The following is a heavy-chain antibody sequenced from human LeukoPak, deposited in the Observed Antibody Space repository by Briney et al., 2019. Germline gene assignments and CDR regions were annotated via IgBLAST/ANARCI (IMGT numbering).Heavy chain of an antibody. J-gene: IGHJ4*02. V-gene: IGHV3-30-3*02. CDR3: AKNLYYYDSSGYYPIDY. CDR2: ISYDGSNK. D-gene: IGHD3-22*01. Sequence: GGSLRLSCAASGITFSSYAMHWVRQAPGKGLEWVAVISYDGSNKYYADSVKGRFTISRDNSKNTLYLQMNSLRAEDTAVYYCAKNLYYYDSSGYYPIDYWGQGTLVTVSS. CDR1: GITFSSYA.